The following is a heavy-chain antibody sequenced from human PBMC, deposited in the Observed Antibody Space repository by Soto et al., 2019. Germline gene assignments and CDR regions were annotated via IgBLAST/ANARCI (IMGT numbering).Heavy chain of an antibody. J-gene: IGHJ1*01. CDR1: GGTFSSYT. CDR2: IIPILGIA. Sequence: SVKVSCKASGGTFSSYTISWVRQVPGQGLEWMGRIIPILGIANYAQKFQGRVTITADKSTSTAYMELSSLRSEDTAVYYCASHMTTVTTGEYFQHWGQGTLVTLSS. V-gene: IGHV1-69*02. D-gene: IGHD4-17*01. CDR3: ASHMTTVTTGEYFQH.